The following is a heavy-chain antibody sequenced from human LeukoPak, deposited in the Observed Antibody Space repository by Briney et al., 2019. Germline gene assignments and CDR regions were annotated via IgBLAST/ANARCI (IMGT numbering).Heavy chain of an antibody. CDR3: TTDPRY. CDR1: GLGRSFKETW. J-gene: IGHJ4*02. Sequence: GGSLRLSCSASGLGRSFKETWMSWVRRAPGKGLEWIGRIKGKPDGGAIDYIAPVRGRFSISSDDSKNLVFLQMDSLKIEDTAVYYCTTDPRYWGQGTMVTVSS. V-gene: IGHV3-15*01. CDR2: IKGKPDGGAI.